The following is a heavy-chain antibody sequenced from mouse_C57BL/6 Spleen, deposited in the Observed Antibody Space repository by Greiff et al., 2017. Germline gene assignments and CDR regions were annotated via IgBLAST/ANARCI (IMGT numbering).Heavy chain of an antibody. J-gene: IGHJ4*01. CDR1: GYTFTDYY. Sequence: QVQLKQSGAELVRPGASVKLSCKASGYTFTDYYINWVKQRPGQGLEWIARIYPGSGNTYYNEKFKGKATLTAEKSSSTAYMQLSSLTSEDSAVYCCARGGGYAMDYWGQGTSDTVSS. CDR2: IYPGSGNT. CDR3: ARGGGYAMDY. V-gene: IGHV1-76*01.